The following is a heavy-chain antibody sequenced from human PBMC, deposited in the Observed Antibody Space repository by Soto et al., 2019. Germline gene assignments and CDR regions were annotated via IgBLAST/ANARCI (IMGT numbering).Heavy chain of an antibody. D-gene: IGHD4-4*01. CDR1: GFTFSSYA. CDR3: ARHPRDYSIDY. V-gene: IGHV3-74*01. Sequence: GGSLRLSCAASGFTFSSYAMSWVRQAPGKGLVWVSRINADGSSRYYADSVKGRFTISRDNAKNTLYLQMNSLRAEDTAVYYCARHPRDYSIDYWGQGALVTVSS. CDR2: INADGSSR. J-gene: IGHJ4*02.